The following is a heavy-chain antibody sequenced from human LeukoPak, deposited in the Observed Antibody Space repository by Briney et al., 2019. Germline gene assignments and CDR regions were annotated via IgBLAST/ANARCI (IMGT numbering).Heavy chain of an antibody. J-gene: IGHJ5*02. D-gene: IGHD6-19*01. CDR2: IYYSGST. V-gene: IGHV4-39*07. Sequence: NPSETLSLTCTVSGGSISSSSYYWGWIRQPPGKGLEWIGSIYYSGSTYYNPSLKSRVTISVDTSKNQFSLKVSSVTAADTAVYYCAREWRRRAVAGTTRNWFDPWGQGTLVTVSS. CDR3: AREWRRRAVAGTTRNWFDP. CDR1: GGSISSSSYY.